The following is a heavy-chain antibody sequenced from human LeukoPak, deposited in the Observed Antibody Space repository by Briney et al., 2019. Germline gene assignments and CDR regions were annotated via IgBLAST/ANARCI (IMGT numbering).Heavy chain of an antibody. CDR1: GYRFNNYW. CDR2: IYPGDSDT. CDR3: ARQAYAYAPFDY. Sequence: PGESLKISCKGSGYRFNNYWIGWVRQMPGKGLEWMGIIYPGDSDTRYSPSFQGQATISADRSISTAYLQWSSLKASDTAMYYCARQAYAYAPFDYWGQGTLVTVSS. D-gene: IGHD2-2*01. V-gene: IGHV5-51*01. J-gene: IGHJ4*02.